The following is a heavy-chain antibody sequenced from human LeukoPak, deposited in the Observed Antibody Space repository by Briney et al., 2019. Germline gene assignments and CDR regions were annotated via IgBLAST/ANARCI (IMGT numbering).Heavy chain of an antibody. CDR2: ICPGDSDA. J-gene: IGHJ4*02. D-gene: IGHD1-26*01. CDR3: ARQGGSFLSNFDY. CDR1: GYSFTTYW. V-gene: IGHV5-51*01. Sequence: ESLKISCKGSGYSFTTYWIGWVRQMPGKGLEWMGIICPGDSDARYSPSFQGQVTISADKSISTAHLQWSSLKASDTAMYYCARQGGSFLSNFDYWGQGTLVTVSS.